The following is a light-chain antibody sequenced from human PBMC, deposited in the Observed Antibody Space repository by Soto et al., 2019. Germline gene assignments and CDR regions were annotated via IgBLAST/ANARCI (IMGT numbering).Light chain of an antibody. Sequence: DIKATECPSSVSASVRDTLTTTFCASQGVSSWLAWYQQKPGKAPKLLIYAGSSFQSGVPSRFSGSGSGTDLTLTISCLQPHDIATYYCHRYENYWTFGQGTKVDIK. CDR2: AGS. CDR1: QGVSSW. CDR3: HRYENYWT. V-gene: IGKV1-12*01. J-gene: IGKJ1*01.